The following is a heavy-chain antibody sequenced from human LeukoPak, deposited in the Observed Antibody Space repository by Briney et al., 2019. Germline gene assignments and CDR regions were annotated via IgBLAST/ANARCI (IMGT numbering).Heavy chain of an antibody. V-gene: IGHV3-30*04. D-gene: IGHD3-16*01. CDR2: ISYDGSNK. J-gene: IGHJ3*01. CDR3: TTDYADYVWVVF. CDR1: GFTFSSYA. Sequence: GGSLRLSCAASGFTFSSYAMHWVRQAPGKGLEWVAVISYDGSNKYYADSVKGRFTISRDNSKNTLYLQMNSLKTEDTAVYYCTTDYADYVWVVFWGQGTMVTVSS.